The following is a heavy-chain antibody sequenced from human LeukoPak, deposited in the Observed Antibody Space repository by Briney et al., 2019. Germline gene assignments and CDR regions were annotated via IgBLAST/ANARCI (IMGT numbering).Heavy chain of an antibody. Sequence: GGSLRLSCAASGFTFSSYWMYWVRQPPGKGLVWVSRINSDGRSTAYADSVKGRFTISRDNAKNTLYLQMNSLRGEDTAVYYCVSGLIAAAGTSVNYWGQGTLVTVSS. J-gene: IGHJ4*02. CDR3: VSGLIAAAGTSVNY. D-gene: IGHD6-13*01. CDR1: GFTFSSYW. V-gene: IGHV3-74*03. CDR2: INSDGRST.